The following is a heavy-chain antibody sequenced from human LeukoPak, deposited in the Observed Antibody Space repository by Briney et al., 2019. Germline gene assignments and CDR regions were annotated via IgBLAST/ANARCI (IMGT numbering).Heavy chain of an antibody. D-gene: IGHD2-21*01. CDR2: INHSGST. J-gene: IGHJ4*02. CDR3: ASSNWAWVVVA. Sequence: SETLSLTCAVYGGSFSGYYWSWIRQPPGKGLEWIGEINHSGSTNYNPSLKSRVAISVVTSKNQFSLKLSSVTAADTAVYYCASSNWAWVVVAWGQGTLVTVSA. CDR1: GGSFSGYY. V-gene: IGHV4-34*01.